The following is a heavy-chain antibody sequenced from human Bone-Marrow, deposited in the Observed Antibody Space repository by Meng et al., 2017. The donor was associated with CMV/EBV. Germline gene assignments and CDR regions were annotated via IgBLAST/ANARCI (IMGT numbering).Heavy chain of an antibody. CDR1: GGSFSGYY. Sequence: SETLSLTCAVYGGSFSGYYWSWIRQPPGKGLEWIGEINHSGSTNYNPSLKSRVTISVDTSKNQFSLKLSSVTAADTAVYYCARVKAAAHEMMVITLDYWGQGILVTVSS. V-gene: IGHV4-34*01. J-gene: IGHJ4*02. CDR2: INHSGST. CDR3: ARVKAAAHEMMVITLDY. D-gene: IGHD2-21*01.